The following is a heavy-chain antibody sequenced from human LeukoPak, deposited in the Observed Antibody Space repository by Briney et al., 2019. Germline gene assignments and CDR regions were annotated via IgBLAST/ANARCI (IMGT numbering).Heavy chain of an antibody. Sequence: GSVKVSCKASGFTFTSYCITWVRQAPGQGLEWMGSISAYNGNTNYAQKLQGRVTMTTDTSTSTAYMELRSLRSDDTAVYYCARDQGRQWLVLAAFDIWGQGTMVTVSS. CDR1: GFTFTSYC. CDR3: ARDQGRQWLVLAAFDI. V-gene: IGHV1-18*01. J-gene: IGHJ3*02. CDR2: ISAYNGNT. D-gene: IGHD6-19*01.